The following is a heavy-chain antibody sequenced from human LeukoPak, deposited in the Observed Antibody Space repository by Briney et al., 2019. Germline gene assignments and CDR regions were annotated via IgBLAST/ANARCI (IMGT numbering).Heavy chain of an antibody. CDR2: ITSSSNYI. J-gene: IGHJ4*02. CDR3: ARDRGYFDN. Sequence: PGGSLRLSCAASGFTFSIYSMNWVRQAPGKGLEWLPSITSSSNYIYYADSVKGRFTISRDNVQNSLYLQMNSLRAEDTAMYYCARDRGYFDNWGQGTLVTVSS. V-gene: IGHV3-21*01. CDR1: GFTFSIYS.